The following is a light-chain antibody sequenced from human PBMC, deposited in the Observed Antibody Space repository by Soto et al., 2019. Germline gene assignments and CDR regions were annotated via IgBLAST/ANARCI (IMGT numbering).Light chain of an antibody. CDR1: QSISSSY. CDR2: GAS. Sequence: EIVLTQSPGTLSLSPGERATLSCRASQSISSSYLAWYQQKPGQAPRLLIYGASSRATGIPDRFSGSGSGTDFTLTINRLEPEDFAVYYCQHYYGTSPITFGQGTRLEIK. CDR3: QHYYGTSPIT. V-gene: IGKV3-20*01. J-gene: IGKJ5*01.